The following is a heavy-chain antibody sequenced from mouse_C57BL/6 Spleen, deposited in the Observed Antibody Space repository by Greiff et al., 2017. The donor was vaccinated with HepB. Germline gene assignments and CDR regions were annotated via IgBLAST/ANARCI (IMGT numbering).Heavy chain of an antibody. CDR3: ERGNILLRQDYYAMDY. J-gene: IGHJ4*01. CDR1: GYSFTGYY. Sequence: EVQGVESGPELVKPGASVKISCKASGYSFTGYYMHWVKQSHGNILDWIGYIYPYNGVSSYNQKFKGKATLTVDKSSSTAYMELRSLTSEDSAVYDCERGNILLRQDYYAMDYWGQGTSVTVSS. D-gene: IGHD1-1*01. CDR2: IYPYNGVS. V-gene: IGHV1-31*01.